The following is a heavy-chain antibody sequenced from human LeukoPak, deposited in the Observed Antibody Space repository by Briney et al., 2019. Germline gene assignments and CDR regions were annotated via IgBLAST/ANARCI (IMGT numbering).Heavy chain of an antibody. CDR3: ARTRDCSKTNCYVMDP. D-gene: IGHD2-2*01. CDR2: IGPYNINT. J-gene: IGHJ5*02. V-gene: IGHV1-18*04. CDR1: GYTFTTYG. Sequence: GASVKVSCTAFGYTFTTYGINWVRPAPGQGLEWMGWIGPYNINTHYAQKVQGRVTMTTDTSTSTAYMELRSLRSDDTAVYYCARTRDCSKTNCYVMDPWGQGTLVTVSS.